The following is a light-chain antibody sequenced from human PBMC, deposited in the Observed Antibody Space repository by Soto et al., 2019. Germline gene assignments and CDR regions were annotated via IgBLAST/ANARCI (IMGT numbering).Light chain of an antibody. J-gene: IGKJ1*01. CDR2: DAS. CDR3: QHYNSSPT. CDR1: QSISSW. V-gene: IGKV1-5*01. Sequence: DSQMTQAPSTLSASVGDRVTITCRASQSISSWLAWYQQKPGKAPKLLIYDASSLESGVPSRFSGSGSGTEFTLTISSLQPDDFATYYCQHYNSSPTFGQGTKVDIK.